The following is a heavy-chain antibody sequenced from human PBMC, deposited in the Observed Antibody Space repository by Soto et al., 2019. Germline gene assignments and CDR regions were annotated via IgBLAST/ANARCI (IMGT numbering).Heavy chain of an antibody. CDR2: ESGSGGST. D-gene: IGHD5-18*01. V-gene: IGHV3-23*01. Sequence: EVQLLESGGGSVQAGGSLRLSCAASGFTFSSYAMSWVRQAPGKGREWVSGESGSGGSTYCVDSVKGRFTNSRDNSKNTLYLQMNSLRAEDTAVYYCEKDFGYTYGYDAFDIWGQGTMVTVSS. CDR3: EKDFGYTYGYDAFDI. CDR1: GFTFSSYA. J-gene: IGHJ3*02.